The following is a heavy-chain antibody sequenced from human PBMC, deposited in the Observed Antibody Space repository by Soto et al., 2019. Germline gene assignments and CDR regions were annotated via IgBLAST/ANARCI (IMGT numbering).Heavy chain of an antibody. D-gene: IGHD1-7*01. CDR3: ASFRYNWNYIRFLAVP. CDR1: GGSFSGYY. V-gene: IGHV4-34*01. Sequence: SETLSLTCAVYGGSFSGYYWSGIRQPPGKGLEWIGEINHSGSTNYNPSLKSRVTISVDTSRNQFSLKLSSVTAADTAVYYCASFRYNWNYIRFLAVPWGQGTLVTVSS. J-gene: IGHJ5*02. CDR2: INHSGST.